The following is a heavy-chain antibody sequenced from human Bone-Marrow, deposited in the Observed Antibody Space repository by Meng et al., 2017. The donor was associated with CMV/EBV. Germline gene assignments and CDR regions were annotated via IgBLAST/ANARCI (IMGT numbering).Heavy chain of an antibody. CDR1: GFIVSNNY. D-gene: IGHD2-21*01. CDR3: ARGGGAYCGTDCYRNFAL. J-gene: IGHJ2*01. Sequence: GGSLRLSCAASGFIVSNNYMSWVRQAPGKGLEWVSVIYSGGSTYYADSVKGRFTISRDNSENTLYLQVNSLRAEDTAVYYCARGGGAYCGTDCYRNFALWGRGTLVTVSS. V-gene: IGHV3-53*01. CDR2: IYSGGST.